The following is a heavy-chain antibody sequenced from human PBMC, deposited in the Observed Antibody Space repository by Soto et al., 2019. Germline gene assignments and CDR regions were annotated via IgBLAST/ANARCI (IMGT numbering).Heavy chain of an antibody. J-gene: IGHJ4*02. Sequence: GGSLRLSCAASAFTFSDYYMSWIRQAPGKGLEWISYISSSSYTNYADSVKGRFTISRDNAKNSLYLEMNSLRAEDTAVYYCAKDKGGRYCSRTSCLYSFDYWGQGTLITVSS. D-gene: IGHD2-2*01. CDR2: ISSSSYT. CDR1: AFTFSDYY. CDR3: AKDKGGRYCSRTSCLYSFDY. V-gene: IGHV3-11*05.